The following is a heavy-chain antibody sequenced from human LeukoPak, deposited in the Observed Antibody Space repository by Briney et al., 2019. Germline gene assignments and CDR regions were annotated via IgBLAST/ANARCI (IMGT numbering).Heavy chain of an antibody. J-gene: IGHJ4*02. V-gene: IGHV3-30*18. CDR1: GFTFSSYG. CDR3: AKAIAAAGLDY. Sequence: PGGSLRLSCAASGFTFSSYGMHWVLQAPGKGLEWVAVISYDGSNKYYADSVKGRFTISRDNSKNTLYLQMNSLRAEDTAVYYCAKAIAAAGLDYWGQGTLVTVSS. D-gene: IGHD6-13*01. CDR2: ISYDGSNK.